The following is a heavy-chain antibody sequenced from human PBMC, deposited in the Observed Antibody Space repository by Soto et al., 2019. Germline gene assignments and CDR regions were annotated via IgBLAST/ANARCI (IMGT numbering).Heavy chain of an antibody. V-gene: IGHV1-24*01. Sequence: ASVKVSCKVSGYTLTELSMHWVRQAPGKGLEWMGVFDAEDGAAYYAQKFQGRVTITVDKSTSTAYMELTSLRSEDTAVYYCARVINGDYVNSFDIWGQGTMVTPSS. CDR2: FDAEDGAA. CDR3: ARVINGDYVNSFDI. J-gene: IGHJ3*02. CDR1: GYTLTELS. D-gene: IGHD4-17*01.